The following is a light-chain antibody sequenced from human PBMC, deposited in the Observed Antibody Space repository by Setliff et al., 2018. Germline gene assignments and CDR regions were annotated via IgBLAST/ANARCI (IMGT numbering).Light chain of an antibody. V-gene: IGLV2-8*01. CDR3: SSYAGSNNSPDV. J-gene: IGLJ1*01. CDR1: SSDVGGYNY. Sequence: LTQPPSASGSPGQSVTISCTGTSSDVGGYNYVSWYQQHPGKAPKLMIYEVSKRPSGVPDRFSGSKSGNTASLTVSGLQAEDEADYYCSSYAGSNNSPDVFGTGTKVTVL. CDR2: EVS.